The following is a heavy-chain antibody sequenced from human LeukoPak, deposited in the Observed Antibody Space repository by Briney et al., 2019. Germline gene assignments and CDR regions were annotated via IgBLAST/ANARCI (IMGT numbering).Heavy chain of an antibody. J-gene: IGHJ6*03. CDR2: IYSGGST. Sequence: LPGGSLRLSCAASGFTISSNYMSWVRQAPGKGLEWVSGIYSGGSTSYADSVRGRVTISRDNSKNTLYLQMNSLRAEDTAVYYCARGSGSSNYYYYYYMDVWGKGTTVTVSS. V-gene: IGHV3-53*01. D-gene: IGHD6-6*01. CDR3: ARGSGSSNYYYYYYMDV. CDR1: GFTISSNY.